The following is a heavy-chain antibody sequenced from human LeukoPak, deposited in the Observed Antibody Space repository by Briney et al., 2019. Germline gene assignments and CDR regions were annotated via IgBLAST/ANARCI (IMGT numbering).Heavy chain of an antibody. V-gene: IGHV4-38-2*01. Sequence: NPSETLSLTCAVSGYSITSGYYWGWIRQAPGKGLEWIGSIYHSGSTYYNPSLKSRVTISVDTSKNQFSLKLSSVTAADTAVYYCARPSPYSSSLDAFDIWGQGTMVTVSS. CDR3: ARPSPYSSSLDAFDI. J-gene: IGHJ3*02. D-gene: IGHD6-6*01. CDR1: GYSITSGYY. CDR2: IYHSGST.